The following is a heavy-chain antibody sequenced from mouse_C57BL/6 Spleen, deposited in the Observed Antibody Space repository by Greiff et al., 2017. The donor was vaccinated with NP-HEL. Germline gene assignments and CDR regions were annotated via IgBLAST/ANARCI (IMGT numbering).Heavy chain of an antibody. V-gene: IGHV1-64*01. J-gene: IGHJ2*01. CDR2: IHPNSGST. CDR3: PPASRGYLDY. CDR1: GYTFTSYW. D-gene: IGHD6-1*01. Sequence: QVQLQQPGAELVKPGASVKLSCKASGYTFTSYWMHWVKQRPGQGLEWIGMIHPNSGSTNYNEKFKSKATLTVDKSSSTAYMQLSSLPSEDSAVYYCPPASRGYLDYWGQGTTLTVSS.